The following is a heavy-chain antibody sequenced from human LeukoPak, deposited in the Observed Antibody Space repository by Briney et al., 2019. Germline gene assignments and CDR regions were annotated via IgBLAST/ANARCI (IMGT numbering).Heavy chain of an antibody. CDR1: GYTFTGYY. CDR2: INPNSGGT. D-gene: IGHD5-24*01. V-gene: IGHV1-2*02. J-gene: IGHJ4*02. Sequence: ASVKVSCKASGYTFTGYYMHWVRQAPGQGLEWMGWINPNSGGTNYAQKFQGRVTMTRDTSTSTVYMELSSLRSEDTAVYYCARNRDGYNSCAGYWGQGTLVTVSS. CDR3: ARNRDGYNSCAGY.